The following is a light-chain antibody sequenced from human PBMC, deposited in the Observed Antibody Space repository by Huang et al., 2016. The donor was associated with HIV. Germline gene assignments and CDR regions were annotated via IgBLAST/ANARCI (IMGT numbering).Light chain of an antibody. V-gene: IGKV3-20*01. CDR1: QTISSNY. CDR3: QQYGDSPSFT. J-gene: IGKJ3*01. CDR2: GAS. Sequence: EIVLTQSPGTLSWSPGERATLSCRASQTISSNYVAWYQQKSGQAPRRLIYGASNRATDIPDRFSGSGSGTDFTLTISRLEPEDFAVYYCQQYGDSPSFTFGPGTKVDI.